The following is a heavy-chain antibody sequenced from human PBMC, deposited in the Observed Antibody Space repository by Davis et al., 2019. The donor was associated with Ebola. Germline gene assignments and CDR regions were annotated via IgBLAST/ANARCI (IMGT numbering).Heavy chain of an antibody. CDR1: GGTFSSYA. V-gene: IGHV1-69*13. D-gene: IGHD5-24*01. Sequence: SVKVSCKASGGTFSSYAISWVRQAPGQGLEWMGGIIPIFGTANYAQKFQGRVTITADESTSTAYMELSSLRSEDTAVYYCAREGARDGYNYAFDYWGQGARVTVSS. CDR3: AREGARDGYNYAFDY. J-gene: IGHJ4*02. CDR2: IIPIFGTA.